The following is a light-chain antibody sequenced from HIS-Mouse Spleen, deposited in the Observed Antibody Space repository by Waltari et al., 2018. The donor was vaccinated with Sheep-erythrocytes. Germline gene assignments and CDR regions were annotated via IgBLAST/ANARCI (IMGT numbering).Light chain of an antibody. Sequence: PRSVSGSPGQSVTISCTGTSSDVGGYNYVSWYQQHPGKAPNLMIYDVSKRPSGVPDRFSGSKSGNTASLTISGLQAEDEADYYCCSYAGSYNHVFATGTKVTVL. CDR2: DVS. CDR3: CSYAGSYNHV. V-gene: IGLV2-11*01. J-gene: IGLJ1*01. CDR1: SSDVGGYNY.